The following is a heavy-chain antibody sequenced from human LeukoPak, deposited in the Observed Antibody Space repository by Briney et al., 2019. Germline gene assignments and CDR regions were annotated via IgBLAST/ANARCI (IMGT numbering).Heavy chain of an antibody. CDR3: AREGAAAALFDY. CDR2: ISSSGSTI. D-gene: IGHD6-13*01. Sequence: GGSLRLSCAASGFTFSSYAMSWVRQAPGKGLEWVSYISSSGSTIYYADSVKGRFTISRDNAKNSLYLQMNSLRAEDTAVYYCAREGAAAALFDYWGQGTLVTVSS. V-gene: IGHV3-48*04. J-gene: IGHJ4*02. CDR1: GFTFSSYA.